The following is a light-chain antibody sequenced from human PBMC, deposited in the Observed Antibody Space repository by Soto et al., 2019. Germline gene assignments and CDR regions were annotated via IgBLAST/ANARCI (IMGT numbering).Light chain of an antibody. CDR1: QDISNY. CDR2: DAS. CDR3: QQYANLPPWT. V-gene: IGKV1-33*01. Sequence: DIQMTQSPSSLSASVGDRVTITCQASQDISNYLNWYQQKPGKAPKLPIYDASNLETGVPSRFSGSGSGTDFTFTISSLQPEDIATYYCQQYANLPPWTFGQGTKVEIK. J-gene: IGKJ1*01.